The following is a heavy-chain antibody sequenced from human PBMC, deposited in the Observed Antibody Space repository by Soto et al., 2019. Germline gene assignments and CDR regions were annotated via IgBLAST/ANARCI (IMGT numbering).Heavy chain of an antibody. Sequence: GASVKVSCKASGYTFTSYYMHWVRQAPGQGLEWMGIINPSGGITSYAQKFLGRVTMTRDTSTSTVYMELISLRSEDTAVYYCAAALPHDFWSGYYTGLWPTGDYWGQGTLVTVSS. D-gene: IGHD3-3*01. V-gene: IGHV1-46*01. CDR1: GYTFTSYY. CDR3: AAALPHDFWSGYYTGLWPTGDY. CDR2: INPSGGIT. J-gene: IGHJ4*02.